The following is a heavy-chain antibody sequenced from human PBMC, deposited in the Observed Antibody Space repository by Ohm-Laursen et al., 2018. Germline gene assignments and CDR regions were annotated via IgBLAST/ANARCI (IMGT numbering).Heavy chain of an antibody. D-gene: IGHD2-2*02. Sequence: SLRLSCTASGFMFCPYDMHWVRQPTGKGLEWVSGIGTAGDTYYPGSVKGRFTISRENAKNSLYLQMNSLRAGDTAVYYCARALPDTYCSSTSCYSRGYYYYGMDVWGQGTTVTVSS. V-gene: IGHV3-13*01. CDR1: GFMFCPYD. CDR2: IGTAGDT. J-gene: IGHJ6*02. CDR3: ARALPDTYCSSTSCYSRGYYYYGMDV.